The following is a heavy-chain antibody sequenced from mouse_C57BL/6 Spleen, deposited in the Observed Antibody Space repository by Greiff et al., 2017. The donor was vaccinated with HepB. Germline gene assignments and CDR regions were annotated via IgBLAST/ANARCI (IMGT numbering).Heavy chain of an antibody. J-gene: IGHJ2*01. Sequence: QCQLQQPGAELVKRGASGKLSCKASGYTFSSYWMHWVKQMPGQGLEWIGMIHPNSGSTNYNEKFKSKATLTVDKSSSTAYMQLSSLTSEDSAVYYCARTQDYWGQGTTLTVSS. CDR1: GYTFSSYW. CDR2: IHPNSGST. CDR3: ARTQDY. V-gene: IGHV1-64*01.